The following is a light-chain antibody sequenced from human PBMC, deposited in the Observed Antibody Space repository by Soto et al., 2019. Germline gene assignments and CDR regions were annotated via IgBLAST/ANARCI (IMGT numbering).Light chain of an antibody. V-gene: IGLV2-23*01. Sequence: QSVLTQPASVSGSPGQSITISCTGTSNDVGFYDLVSWYQQHPGKAPKLLIYEGSKRPSGVSNRFSGSKSDNTASLTISGLQAEDEADYYCSAYAGSSTLFVFGTGTKLTVL. CDR3: SAYAGSSTLFV. J-gene: IGLJ1*01. CDR2: EGS. CDR1: SNDVGFYDL.